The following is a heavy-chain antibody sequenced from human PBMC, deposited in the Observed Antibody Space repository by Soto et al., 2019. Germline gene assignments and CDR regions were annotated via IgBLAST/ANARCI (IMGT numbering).Heavy chain of an antibody. Sequence: QVQLQESGPGLVKPSQTLSLTCTVSGGSISSGGYYWSWIRQHPGKGLEWIGYIYYSGSTYYNPSLQSRVIISVDTSKNQFSLKLSSVTAADTAVYYCARDPINYYGAGSYFDYWGQGTLVTVSS. V-gene: IGHV4-31*03. CDR3: ARDPINYYGAGSYFDY. D-gene: IGHD3-10*01. CDR2: IYYSGST. J-gene: IGHJ4*02. CDR1: GGSISSGGYY.